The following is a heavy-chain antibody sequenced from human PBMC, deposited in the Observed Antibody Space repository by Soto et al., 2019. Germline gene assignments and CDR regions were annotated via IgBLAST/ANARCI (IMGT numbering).Heavy chain of an antibody. D-gene: IGHD6-13*01. Sequence: GGSLRLSCAASGFTFSSYWMHWVRQAPGKGLVWVSRINSDGSSTSYADSVKGRFTISRDNAKNTLYLQMNGLRAEDTAVYYCARDMGIGSSSWYGSDNWFDPWGQGTLVTVSS. V-gene: IGHV3-74*01. CDR1: GFTFSSYW. J-gene: IGHJ5*02. CDR3: ARDMGIGSSSWYGSDNWFDP. CDR2: INSDGSST.